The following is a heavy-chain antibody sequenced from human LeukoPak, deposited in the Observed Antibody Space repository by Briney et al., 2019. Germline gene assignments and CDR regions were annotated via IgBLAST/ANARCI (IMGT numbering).Heavy chain of an antibody. CDR1: RGSISSYY. CDR3: ARDLRYDSSGWAFDY. J-gene: IGHJ4*02. Sequence: SETLSLTCTVSRGSISSYYWSWIRQPPGKGLEWIGYIYYSGGTNYNPSLKSRVTMSVDTSKNQFSLKLSSVTAADTAVYYCARDLRYDSSGWAFDYWGQGTLVPVSS. D-gene: IGHD3-22*01. V-gene: IGHV4-59*01. CDR2: IYYSGGT.